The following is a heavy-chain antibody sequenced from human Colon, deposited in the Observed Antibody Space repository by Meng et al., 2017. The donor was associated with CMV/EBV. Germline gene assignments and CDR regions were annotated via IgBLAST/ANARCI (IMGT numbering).Heavy chain of an antibody. CDR1: GYSFNTYD. CDR3: ARGSDWFDP. D-gene: IGHD6-6*01. CDR2: ITTDNGKT. Sequence: ASVKVSCKASGYSFNTYDITWVRQAPGQGLEWMGWITTDNGKTKYAQKLQGRVTMTTDTSTSTAYMELRSLRSDDMAVYYCARGSDWFDPWGQGTLVTVSS. J-gene: IGHJ5*02. V-gene: IGHV1-18*03.